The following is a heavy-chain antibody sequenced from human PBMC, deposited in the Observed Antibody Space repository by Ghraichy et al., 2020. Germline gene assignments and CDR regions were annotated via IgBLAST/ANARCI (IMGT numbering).Heavy chain of an antibody. CDR3: ARPYSSSWENAFDI. J-gene: IGHJ3*02. V-gene: IGHV1-24*01. CDR2: FDPEDGET. Sequence: ASVKVSCKVSGYTLTELSMHWVRQAPGKGLEWMGGFDPEDGETIYAQKFQGRVTMTEDTSTDTAYMELSSLRSEDTAVYYCARPYSSSWENAFDIWGQGTMVTVSS. D-gene: IGHD6-13*01. CDR1: GYTLTELS.